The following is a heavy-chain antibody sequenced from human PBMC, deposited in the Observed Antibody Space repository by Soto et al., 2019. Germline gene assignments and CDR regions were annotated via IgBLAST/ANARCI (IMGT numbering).Heavy chain of an antibody. J-gene: IGHJ4*02. Sequence: AAVKVSCKTSGYSFTTYGLSWVRQAPGRGREWVGWISGYNGNTNYAQKFQGTVILTTDTPTTTGYMEIKSLSSDDTAVYYCVLVTDEYHRRCIAQGACWAQGTHVT. CDR3: VLVTDEYHRRCIAQGAC. V-gene: IGHV1-18*01. D-gene: IGHD1-26*01. CDR2: ISGYNGNT. CDR1: GYSFTTYG.